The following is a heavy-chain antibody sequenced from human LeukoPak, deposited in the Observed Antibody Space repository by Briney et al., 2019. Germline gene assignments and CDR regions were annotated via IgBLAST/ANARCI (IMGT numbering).Heavy chain of an antibody. Sequence: PGGSLRLSCAASGFTFSSYAMSWVRQAPGKGLEWVSSISSSSSYIYYADSVKGRFTISRDNAKNSLYLQMNSLRAEDTAVYYCARDSAPDIVVVPAAMGYGMDVWGQGTTVTVSS. J-gene: IGHJ6*02. V-gene: IGHV3-21*01. CDR3: ARDSAPDIVVVPAAMGYGMDV. CDR2: ISSSSSYI. D-gene: IGHD2-2*01. CDR1: GFTFSSYA.